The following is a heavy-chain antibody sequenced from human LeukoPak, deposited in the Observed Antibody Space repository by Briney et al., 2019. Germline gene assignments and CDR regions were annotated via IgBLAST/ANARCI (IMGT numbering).Heavy chain of an antibody. D-gene: IGHD6-13*01. CDR3: ARLELAAAGTLDY. Sequence: PSETLSLTCTVSGGSISSYYWSWILQPPGKGLEGWGYLYYTGTTNYNPSLKSRVTISVDTSKNQFSLKLSSVTAADTAVYYCARLELAAAGTLDYWGQGTLVTVSS. J-gene: IGHJ4*02. CDR1: GGSISSYY. V-gene: IGHV4-59*01. CDR2: LYYTGTT.